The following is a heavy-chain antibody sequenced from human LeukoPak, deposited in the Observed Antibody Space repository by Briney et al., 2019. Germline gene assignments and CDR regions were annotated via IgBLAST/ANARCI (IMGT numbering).Heavy chain of an antibody. CDR1: GFTFSDYY. V-gene: IGHV3-11*01. CDR2: ISSSGSTI. D-gene: IGHD5-18*01. J-gene: IGHJ4*02. Sequence: GGSLRLSCAASGFTFSDYYMSWIRQAPGKGLEWVSYISSSGSTIYYADSVKGRFTISRDNSKNTLYLQMNSLRAEDTAVYYCAKGRTRGYSYGYEDYWGQGTLVTVSS. CDR3: AKGRTRGYSYGYEDY.